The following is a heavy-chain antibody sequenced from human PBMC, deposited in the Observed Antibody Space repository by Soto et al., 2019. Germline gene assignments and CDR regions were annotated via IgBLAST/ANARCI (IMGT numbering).Heavy chain of an antibody. CDR2: IYYSGST. CDR1: GGSISSSGYY. CDR3: ARRGFGIVDY. Sequence: SETLSLTCTVSGGSISSSGYYWGWIRQAPGKGLEWIGSIYYSGSTYYNPSLKSRVTISVDTSKNQFSLMMTSVTAADTAVCYCARRGFGIVDYWGQGNLVTVSS. J-gene: IGHJ4*01. V-gene: IGHV4-39*01. D-gene: IGHD3-22*01.